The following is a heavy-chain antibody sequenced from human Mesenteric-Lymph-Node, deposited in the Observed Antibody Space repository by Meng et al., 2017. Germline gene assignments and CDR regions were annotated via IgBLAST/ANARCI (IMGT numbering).Heavy chain of an antibody. V-gene: IGHV4-39*01. CDR1: GGSISTSGYY. J-gene: IGHJ5*02. D-gene: IGHD6-19*01. CDR3: VRSSGWVRTGFDP. CDR2: IGHSGTT. Sequence: PQPQEPGPGLVKPSEALSLTCSASGGSISTSGYYWGWIRQPPGKGLEWIGSIGHSGTTYYTPSLRRRVTVSIDTSKNQFSLEVTSVTAADTAVYYCVRSSGWVRTGFDPWGQGTLVTVSS.